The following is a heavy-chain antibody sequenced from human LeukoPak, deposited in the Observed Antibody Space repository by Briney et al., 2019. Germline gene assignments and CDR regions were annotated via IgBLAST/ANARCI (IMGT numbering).Heavy chain of an antibody. J-gene: IGHJ5*02. CDR1: GGSFSGYY. V-gene: IGHV4-34*01. D-gene: IGHD6-13*01. CDR3: ARGLGIAAAGSANWFDP. Sequence: PSETLSLTCAAYGGSFSGYYWSWIRQPPGKGLEWIGEINHSGSTNYNPSLKSRVTISVDTSKNQFSLKLSSVTAADTAVYYCARGLGIAAAGSANWFDPWGQGTLVTVSS. CDR2: INHSGST.